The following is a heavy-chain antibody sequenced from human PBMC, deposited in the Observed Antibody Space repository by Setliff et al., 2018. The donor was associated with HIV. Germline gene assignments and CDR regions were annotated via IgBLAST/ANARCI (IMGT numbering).Heavy chain of an antibody. J-gene: IGHJ4*02. Sequence: GASVKVSCKASGYTFTSYGISWVRQAPGQGLEWMGWISAYNGNTKYSEDFQDRITFTRDTSAKIGYLELTKLRSSDMATYYCVRVRVGGSLYFDYWGQGTPVTVPQ. CDR2: ISAYNGNT. V-gene: IGHV1-18*03. CDR3: VRVRVGGSLYFDY. D-gene: IGHD1-26*01. CDR1: GYTFTSYG.